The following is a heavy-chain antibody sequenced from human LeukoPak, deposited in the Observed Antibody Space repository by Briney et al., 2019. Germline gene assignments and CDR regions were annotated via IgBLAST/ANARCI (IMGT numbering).Heavy chain of an antibody. V-gene: IGHV3-66*01. Sequence: PGGSLRLSCAAPGLTVSSNPMSWVRQAPGKGLGWVSVIHSDGRTYNADSVKGRFTIPRDNSKTMLYIQKNSLIIKYTAVYFCGKVGEGYNENNWGQGTLVTVSS. J-gene: IGHJ4*02. CDR2: IHSDGRT. CDR1: GLTVSSNP. CDR3: GKVGEGYNENN. D-gene: IGHD5-24*01.